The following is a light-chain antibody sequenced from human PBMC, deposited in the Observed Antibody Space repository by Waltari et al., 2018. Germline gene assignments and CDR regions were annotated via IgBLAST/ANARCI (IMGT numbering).Light chain of an antibody. Sequence: EVVLTQSPGSLSLPPAETATLSCRASQNVDYIAWYQQKPGQAPRVVIYGAFTRAPGIPGRFSGSGSGTEFTLTISRLEPEDFAVYFCQHYERTPRTFGQGTKLEIK. CDR1: QNVDY. V-gene: IGKV3-20*01. J-gene: IGKJ1*01. CDR3: QHYERTPRT. CDR2: GAF.